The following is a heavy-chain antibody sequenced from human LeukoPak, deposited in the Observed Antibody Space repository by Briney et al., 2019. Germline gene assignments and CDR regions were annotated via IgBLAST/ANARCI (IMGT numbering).Heavy chain of an antibody. J-gene: IGHJ4*02. Sequence: GGSLRLSCAASGFTFSSYEMNWVRQAPGKGLEWVSYISSSGSTIYYADSVKGRFTISRDNAKNSLYLQMNSLRAEDTAVYYCSRGRDSSGYLSYFDYWGQGTLVTVSS. V-gene: IGHV3-48*03. CDR1: GFTFSSYE. D-gene: IGHD3-22*01. CDR3: SRGRDSSGYLSYFDY. CDR2: ISSSGSTI.